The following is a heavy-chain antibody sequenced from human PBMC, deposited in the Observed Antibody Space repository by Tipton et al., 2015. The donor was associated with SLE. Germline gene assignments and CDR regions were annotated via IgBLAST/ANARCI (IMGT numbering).Heavy chain of an antibody. Sequence: TLSLTCTVSGGPMTSGDYYWSWIRQPAGKGLEWVGRVYTSGTTHDNPSLKGRVTVSLDTSKNQFSLKVSSVTAADTAVYYCASKGGSGSYYPNWGQGTLVTVSS. V-gene: IGHV4-61*02. J-gene: IGHJ4*02. CDR2: VYTSGTT. D-gene: IGHD3-10*01. CDR1: GGPMTSGDYY. CDR3: ASKGGSGSYYPN.